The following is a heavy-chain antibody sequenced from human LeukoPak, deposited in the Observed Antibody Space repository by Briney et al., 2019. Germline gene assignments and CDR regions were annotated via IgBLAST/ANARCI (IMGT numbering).Heavy chain of an antibody. CDR1: GGTFSSYA. D-gene: IGHD3-3*01. J-gene: IGHJ4*02. CDR3: AKDPRITISGVATSFDY. V-gene: IGHV1-69*04. Sequence: ASVKVSCTASGGTFSSYAISWVRQAPGQGLEWMGRIIPILGIANYAQKFQGRVTITADKSTSTAYMELSSLRSEDTAVYYCAKDPRITISGVATSFDYWGQGTLVTVSS. CDR2: IIPILGIA.